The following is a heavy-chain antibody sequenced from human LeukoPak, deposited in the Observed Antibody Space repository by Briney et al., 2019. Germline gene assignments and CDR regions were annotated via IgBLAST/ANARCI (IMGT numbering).Heavy chain of an antibody. Sequence: SETLSLTCTVSGGSITDYSWNWIRQPPGKGLEWIGYIYHSGNTNYNPSLKSRVTISVDMSKKYFSLKLNSLTAADTAVYYCARSYGGDDWYFDLWGRGTLVTVSS. CDR2: IYHSGNT. V-gene: IGHV4-59*08. D-gene: IGHD4-23*01. CDR1: GGSITDYS. CDR3: ARSYGGDDWYFDL. J-gene: IGHJ2*01.